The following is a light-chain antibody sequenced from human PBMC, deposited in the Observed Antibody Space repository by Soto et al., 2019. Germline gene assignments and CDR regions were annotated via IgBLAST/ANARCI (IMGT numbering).Light chain of an antibody. CDR1: SSDVGGYNY. V-gene: IGLV2-14*03. CDR3: SSYTSSNTPFYV. Sequence: QSVLTQRASVSGSPGQSITISCTGTSSDVGGYNYVSWYQHHPGKAPKLMIYDVSNRPSGVSTRFSGSKSGNTASLTISGLQAEDEADYYCSSYTSSNTPFYVFGTGTKVTVL. CDR2: DVS. J-gene: IGLJ1*01.